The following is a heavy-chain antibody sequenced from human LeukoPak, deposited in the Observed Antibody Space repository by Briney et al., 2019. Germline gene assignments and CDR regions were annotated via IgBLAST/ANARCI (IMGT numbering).Heavy chain of an antibody. V-gene: IGHV3-30*02. CDR1: GFTFSSYG. J-gene: IGHJ4*02. D-gene: IGHD3-10*01. Sequence: PGGSLRLTCAASGFTFSSYGMHWVRQAPGKGLEWVAFIRYDGSNKYYADSVKGRFTISRDNSKNTLYLQMNSLRAEDTAVYYCAKGAYYYGSGSSAYFDYWGQGTLVTVSS. CDR2: IRYDGSNK. CDR3: AKGAYYYGSGSSAYFDY.